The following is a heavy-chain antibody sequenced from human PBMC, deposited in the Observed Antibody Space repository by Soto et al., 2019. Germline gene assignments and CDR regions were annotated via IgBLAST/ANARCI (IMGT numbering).Heavy chain of an antibody. CDR3: ARRYGWAFDI. V-gene: IGHV4-61*08. D-gene: IGHD3-16*01. J-gene: IGHJ3*02. CDR2: IYYSGST. CDR1: GGSISSGEYY. Sequence: SETLALTCTVSGGSISSGEYYWSWIRQPPGKGLEWIGYIYYSGSTYYNPSLKSRVTISVDTSKNQFSLKLSSVTAADTAVYYCARRYGWAFDIWGQGTMVTVSS.